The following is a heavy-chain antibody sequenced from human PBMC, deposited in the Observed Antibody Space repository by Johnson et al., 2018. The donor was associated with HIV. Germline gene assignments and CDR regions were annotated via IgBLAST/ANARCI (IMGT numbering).Heavy chain of an antibody. CDR3: ARGSWGSHTGDAFDI. CDR2: IKQDGSEK. J-gene: IGHJ3*02. D-gene: IGHD3-16*01. V-gene: IGHV3-7*05. Sequence: EVLLLESGGGLVQPGGSLRLSCAASGFTFSSYWMSWVRQAPGKGLEWVANIKQDGSEKYYVDSVKGRFTISRDNAKNSLYLQMNSLRAEDTAVYYCARGSWGSHTGDAFDIWGQGTMVTVSS. CDR1: GFTFSSYW.